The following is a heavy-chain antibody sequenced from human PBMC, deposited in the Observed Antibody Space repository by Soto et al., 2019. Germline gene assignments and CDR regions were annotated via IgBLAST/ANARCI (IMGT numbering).Heavy chain of an antibody. V-gene: IGHV3-7*01. CDR1: GFVFMSYW. Sequence: GWSLRLACASSGFVFMSYWMSWVRQAPGKGLEWVANINQDGSEKYYVDSVRGRFIISRDNAENSLYLQMNSLRAEDTALYYCARDGVAAGLYLDNWGQGTLVTVSS. J-gene: IGHJ4*02. D-gene: IGHD6-19*01. CDR2: INQDGSEK. CDR3: ARDGVAAGLYLDN.